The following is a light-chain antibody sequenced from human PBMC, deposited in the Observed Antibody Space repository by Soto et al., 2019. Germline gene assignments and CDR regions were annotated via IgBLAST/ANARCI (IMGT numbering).Light chain of an antibody. Sequence: DIQVTQTHSTLSASVGDRVTITCRASQSISSWLAWYQQKPGKAPKLLIYKASSLESGVPSRFSGSGSGTEFTLTISSLQPDDFATYYCQQFNSYPITFGQRTRLEI. CDR1: QSISSW. CDR3: QQFNSYPIT. V-gene: IGKV1-5*03. J-gene: IGKJ5*01. CDR2: KAS.